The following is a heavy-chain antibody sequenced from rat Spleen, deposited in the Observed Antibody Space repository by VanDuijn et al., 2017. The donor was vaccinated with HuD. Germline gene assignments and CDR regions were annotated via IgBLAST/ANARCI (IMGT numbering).Heavy chain of an antibody. CDR2: ITSDGSTT. D-gene: IGHD1-11*01. CDR1: GFTFSDYN. V-gene: IGHV5S10*01. CDR3: ARDIYGGYSELGYFAY. J-gene: IGHJ3*01. Sequence: EVQLVESGGGLVQPGGSLKLSCAASGFTFSDYNMAWVRHAPTKGLEWVATITSDGSTTYYRDSVEGRFTISRDNAKSTLYLQMDSLTSEDTATYFCARDIYGGYSELGYFAYWGQGTLVTVSS.